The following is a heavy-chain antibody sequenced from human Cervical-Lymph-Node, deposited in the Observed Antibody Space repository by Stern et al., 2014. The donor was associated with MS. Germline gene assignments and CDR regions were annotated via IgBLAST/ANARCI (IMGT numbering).Heavy chain of an antibody. J-gene: IGHJ6*02. CDR3: ARVCSRYGDYGMDV. V-gene: IGHV7-4-1*02. D-gene: IGHD4-17*01. Sequence: QVQLVESGSELKKPGASVKVSCKASGYIFTNYAMNWVRQAPGQGLEWMGWINTNTGNPTYAHGFPGRFVFSLYTSVSTAYLQISSLKAEDTAVYYCARVCSRYGDYGMDVWGQGTTVTVSS. CDR2: INTNTGNP. CDR1: GYIFTNYA.